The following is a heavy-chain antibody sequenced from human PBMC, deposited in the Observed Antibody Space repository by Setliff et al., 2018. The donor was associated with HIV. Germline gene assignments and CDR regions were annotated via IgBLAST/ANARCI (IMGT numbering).Heavy chain of an antibody. D-gene: IGHD1-26*01. V-gene: IGHV4-61*09. CDR1: GGSISSGSYY. CDR2: IYTSGST. CDR3: ARGTGSGSYRYFDF. J-gene: IGHJ4*02. Sequence: SETLSLTCTLSGGSISSGSYYWSWIRQPAGKGLEWIGHIYTSGSTNYNPSLKSRVTISVDTSKNQFSLKLSSVTAADTAVYYCARGTGSGSYRYFDFWGQGTLVTVPS.